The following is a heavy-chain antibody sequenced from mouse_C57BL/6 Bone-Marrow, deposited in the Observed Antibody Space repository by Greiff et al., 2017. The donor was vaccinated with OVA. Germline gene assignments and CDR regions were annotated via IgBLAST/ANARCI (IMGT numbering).Heavy chain of an antibody. CDR1: GFNIKDYY. J-gene: IGHJ4*01. CDR2: IDPEDGET. D-gene: IGHD2-12*01. V-gene: IGHV14-2*01. Sequence: EVQGVESGAELVKPGASVKLSCTASGFNIKDYYMHWVKQRTEQGLEWIGRIDPEDGETKFAPKFQGKATITAETSSNTAYLQLSSLTSEDTAVYYCASSIVTVAMDYWGQGTSVTGSS. CDR3: ASSIVTVAMDY.